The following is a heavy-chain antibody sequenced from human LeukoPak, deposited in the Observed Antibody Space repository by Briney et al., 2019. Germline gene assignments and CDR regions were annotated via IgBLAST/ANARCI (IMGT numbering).Heavy chain of an antibody. V-gene: IGHV4-39*01. CDR1: GGSISSSSYY. CDR3: ARQSGSNCITLVY. D-gene: IGHD4-11*01. Sequence: SETLSLPCTVSGGSISSSSYYWGWIRQPPGKGLEWIGSIYYSGSTYHNPSLKSRVTISVDTSKNQFSLKLSSVTAADTAVYYCARQSGSNCITLVYWGQGPLVTVSS. CDR2: IYYSGST. J-gene: IGHJ4*02.